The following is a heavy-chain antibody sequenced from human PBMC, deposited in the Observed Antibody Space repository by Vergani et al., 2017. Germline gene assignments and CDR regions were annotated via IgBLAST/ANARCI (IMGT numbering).Heavy chain of an antibody. J-gene: IGHJ4*02. CDR1: GFTFSSYG. Sequence: QVQLVESGGGVVQPGRSLRLSCAASGFTFSSYGMHWVRQAPGKGLEWVAVIWYDGSNKYYADSVKGRFTICRDNSKNTLYLQMNSLRAEDTAVYYCARDSRVGATNLDYWGQGTLVTVSS. V-gene: IGHV3-33*01. D-gene: IGHD1-26*01. CDR2: IWYDGSNK. CDR3: ARDSRVGATNLDY.